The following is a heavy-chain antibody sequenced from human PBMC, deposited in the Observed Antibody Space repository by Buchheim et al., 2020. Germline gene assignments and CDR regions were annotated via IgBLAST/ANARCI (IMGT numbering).Heavy chain of an antibody. V-gene: IGHV3-23*01. CDR3: AKDNRVQGAGATDMSPVDALDM. Sequence: EVQLLESGGGLVQPGGSLRLSCVGSGFTFSSYAMSWVRQAPGKGLGWVSSIRGSGGSTYYADFVKGRFTISRDNSKNTLYLQINSLRAEDTAVYYCAKDNRVQGAGATDMSPVDALDMWGQGT. CDR2: IRGSGGST. CDR1: GFTFSSYA. D-gene: IGHD3-10*01. J-gene: IGHJ3*02.